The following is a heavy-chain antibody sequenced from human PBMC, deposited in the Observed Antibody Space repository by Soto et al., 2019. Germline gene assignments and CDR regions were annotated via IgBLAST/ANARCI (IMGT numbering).Heavy chain of an antibody. Sequence: VQLVESGGGLVKPGGSLRLSCAASGFTFSSYGIHWVRQAPGKGLEWVAVISYDGSNKYYADSVKGRFTISRDNSKNTLYLQMNSLRAEDTAVYYCAKAGIVYGDFDYWGQGTLVTVSS. CDR3: AKAGIVYGDFDY. J-gene: IGHJ4*02. V-gene: IGHV3-30*18. D-gene: IGHD1-26*01. CDR2: ISYDGSNK. CDR1: GFTFSSYG.